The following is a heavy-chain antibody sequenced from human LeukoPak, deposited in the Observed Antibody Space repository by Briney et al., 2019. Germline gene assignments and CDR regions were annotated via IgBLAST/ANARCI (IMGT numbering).Heavy chain of an antibody. D-gene: IGHD3-10*01. CDR1: GGSISGGGYY. CDR2: IYYSGST. Sequence: SQTLSLTCTVSGGSISGGGYYWSWIRQHPGKGLEWIGYIYYSGSTYYNPSLKSRVTISVDTSKNQFSLKLSSVTAADTAVYYCASQTTLWFGEYYFDYWGQGTLVTVSS. CDR3: ASQTTLWFGEYYFDY. J-gene: IGHJ4*02. V-gene: IGHV4-31*03.